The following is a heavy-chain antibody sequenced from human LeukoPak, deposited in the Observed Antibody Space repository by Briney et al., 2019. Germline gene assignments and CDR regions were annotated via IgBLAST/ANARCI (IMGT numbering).Heavy chain of an antibody. J-gene: IGHJ4*02. D-gene: IGHD3-22*01. CDR1: GGSISSYY. Sequence: SETLSLTCTVSGGSISSYYWSWIRQPPGKGLEWIGYIYYSGSTNYNPSLKSRVTISVDTSKNQFSLKLNSVTAADTAVYYCARVADYYDSSPFDYWGQGTLVTVSS. CDR3: ARVADYYDSSPFDY. V-gene: IGHV4-59*01. CDR2: IYYSGST.